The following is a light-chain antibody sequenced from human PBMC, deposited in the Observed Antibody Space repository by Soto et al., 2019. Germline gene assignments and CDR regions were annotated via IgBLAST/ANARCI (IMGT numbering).Light chain of an antibody. CDR2: GAS. V-gene: IGKV3-15*01. J-gene: IGKJ2*01. CDR1: QSVGSD. Sequence: EIVMTQSPATLSVSPGERVTLFCRASQSVGSDLAWYLQKPGQAPSLLVYGASTRATGMPARFSGSGSGTDFTLTISSLQSEDFAVYYCQQYNNWPHTFGQGTKLEIK. CDR3: QQYNNWPHT.